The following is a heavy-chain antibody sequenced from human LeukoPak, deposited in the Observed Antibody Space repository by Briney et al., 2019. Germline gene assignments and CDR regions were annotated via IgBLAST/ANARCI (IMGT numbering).Heavy chain of an antibody. CDR2: IKGDERST. V-gene: IGHV3-74*01. Sequence: GSLRLSCAASGFTFSSYWLHWVRQAPGKGLVWVSRIKGDERSTNYADSVKGRFTISRDNAKNTVYLEMNSLRAEDTAVYYCAKESGSYSPRFDYWGQGTLVTVSS. J-gene: IGHJ4*02. D-gene: IGHD1-26*01. CDR3: AKESGSYSPRFDY. CDR1: GFTFSSYW.